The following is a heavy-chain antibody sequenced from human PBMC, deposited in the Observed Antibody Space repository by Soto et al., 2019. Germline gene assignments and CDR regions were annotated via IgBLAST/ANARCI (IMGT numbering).Heavy chain of an antibody. CDR1: GYTFTSYG. V-gene: IGHV1-18*01. CDR3: ARDQLRYFDWLSYNWFDP. CDR2: ISAYNGNT. D-gene: IGHD3-9*01. J-gene: IGHJ5*02. Sequence: QVQLVQSGAEVKKPGASVKISCKASGYTFTSYGISWVRQAPGQGLEWMGWISAYNGNTNYAQKLQGRVTMTTDTSTSTAYMELRSLRSDDTAVYYCARDQLRYFDWLSYNWFDPWGQGTLVTVSS.